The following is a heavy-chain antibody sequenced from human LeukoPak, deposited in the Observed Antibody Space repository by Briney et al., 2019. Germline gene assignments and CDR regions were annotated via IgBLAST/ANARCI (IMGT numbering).Heavy chain of an antibody. J-gene: IGHJ4*02. CDR2: INHSGST. Sequence: PSETLSLTCAVYGGSFSGYYWSWIRQPPGKGLEWIGEINHSGSTNYNPSLKSRVTISVDTSKNQFSLKLSSVTAADTAVYYCARGYDNDEFDYWGQGTLVTVSS. CDR3: ARGYDNDEFDY. V-gene: IGHV4-34*01. CDR1: GGSFSGYY. D-gene: IGHD3-16*01.